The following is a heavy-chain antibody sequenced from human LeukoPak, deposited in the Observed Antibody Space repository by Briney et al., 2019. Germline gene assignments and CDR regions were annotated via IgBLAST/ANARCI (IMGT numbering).Heavy chain of an antibody. V-gene: IGHV1-18*01. CDR1: GYTFTSYG. CDR2: ISTYNGNT. Sequence: ASVKVSCKASGYTFTSYGISWVRQAPGQGLEWMGWISTYNGNTNYAQKLQGRVTMTTDTSTSTAYMGLRSLRSDDTAVYYCVRESGGYYGGAFDYWGQGTLVTVSS. D-gene: IGHD3-22*01. CDR3: VRESGGYYGGAFDY. J-gene: IGHJ4*02.